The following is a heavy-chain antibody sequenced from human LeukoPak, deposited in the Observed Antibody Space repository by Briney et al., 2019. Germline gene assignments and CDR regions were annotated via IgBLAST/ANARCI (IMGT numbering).Heavy chain of an antibody. V-gene: IGHV3-20*04. D-gene: IGHD3-3*01. Sequence: GGSLRLSCAASGFTFDDYGMSWVRQAPVKGLEWVSGINWNGGSTGYADSVKGRFTISRDNAKNSLYLQMNSLRAEDTALYYCARDLGQFLEWLSKPSYFDYWGQGTLVTVSS. J-gene: IGHJ4*02. CDR3: ARDLGQFLEWLSKPSYFDY. CDR2: INWNGGST. CDR1: GFTFDDYG.